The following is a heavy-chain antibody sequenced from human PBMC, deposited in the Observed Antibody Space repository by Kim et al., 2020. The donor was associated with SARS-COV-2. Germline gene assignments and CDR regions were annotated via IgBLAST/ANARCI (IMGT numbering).Heavy chain of an antibody. CDR1: GGSFSGYY. J-gene: IGHJ6*02. D-gene: IGHD3-10*01. V-gene: IGHV4-34*01. CDR3: ASLPNYYGSGGYFTLDIGYYYYGMDV. CDR2: INHSGST. Sequence: SETLSLTCAVYGGSFSGYYWSWIRQPPGKGLEWIGEINHSGSTNYNPSLKSRVTISVDTSKNQFSLKLSSVTAADTAVYYCASLPNYYGSGGYFTLDIGYYYYGMDVWGQGTTVTVSS.